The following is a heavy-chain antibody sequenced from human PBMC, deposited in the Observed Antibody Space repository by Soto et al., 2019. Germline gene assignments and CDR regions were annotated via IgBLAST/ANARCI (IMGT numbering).Heavy chain of an antibody. CDR3: AKDGISRTIRGDAFDI. V-gene: IGHV3-30*18. J-gene: IGHJ3*02. D-gene: IGHD1-7*01. Sequence: QVQLVESGGGVVQPGRSLRLSCAASGFAFSIYGMHWVRQAPGKGLEWVAFISYGGHTYSADSVKGRFTISRDDSKNTLYLQMNSLRTEDTAVYYCAKDGISRTIRGDAFDIWGLGTMVTVSS. CDR1: GFAFSIYG. CDR2: ISYGGHT.